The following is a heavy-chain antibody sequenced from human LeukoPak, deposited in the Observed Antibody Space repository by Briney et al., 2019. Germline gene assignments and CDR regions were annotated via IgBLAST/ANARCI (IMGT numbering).Heavy chain of an antibody. V-gene: IGHV1-3*01. J-gene: IGHJ3*02. CDR2: INAGNGNT. CDR3: ARGKYYDIFPDASDDFDI. D-gene: IGHD3-9*01. CDR1: GDGFTSYA. Sequence: GASVKVSSKASGDGFTSYAMHWVRQAPGQRLGWMGGINAGNGNTKYSLKFQGRVTITRDTSASTAYIELSSLRSAATAAYYCARGKYYDIFPDASDDFDIWGQGTMVTVSS.